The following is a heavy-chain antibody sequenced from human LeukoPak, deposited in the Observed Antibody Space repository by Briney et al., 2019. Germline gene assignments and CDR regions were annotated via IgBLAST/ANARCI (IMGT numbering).Heavy chain of an antibody. Sequence: KPSETLPLTCAVYGGSFSGYYWSWIRQPPGKGLEWIGEINHSGSTNYNPSLKSRVTISVDTSKNQFSLKLSSVTAADTAVYYCARGPEGIVVPAAVYFDYWGQGTLVTVSS. CDR3: ARGPEGIVVPAAVYFDY. V-gene: IGHV4-34*01. CDR1: GGSFSGYY. D-gene: IGHD2-2*01. J-gene: IGHJ4*02. CDR2: INHSGST.